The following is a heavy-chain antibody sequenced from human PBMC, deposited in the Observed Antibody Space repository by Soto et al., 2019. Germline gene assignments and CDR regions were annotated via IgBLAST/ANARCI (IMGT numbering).Heavy chain of an antibody. CDR1: GGTFSSYA. Sequence: QVQLVQSGAGVKKPGSSVKVSCKASGGTFSSYAIRWVRQAPGQGPEWMGGIIPISGTANYAQKVQGRVTITADESTSTAYMELSSLRSEDTAVYYGARHVPAAGYYYGMDVGGQGTTVTVAS. D-gene: IGHD2-2*01. CDR3: ARHVPAAGYYYGMDV. J-gene: IGHJ6*02. CDR2: IIPISGTA. V-gene: IGHV1-69*12.